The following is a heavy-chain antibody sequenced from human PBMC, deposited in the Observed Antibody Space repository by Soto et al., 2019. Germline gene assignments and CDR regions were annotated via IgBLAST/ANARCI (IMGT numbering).Heavy chain of an antibody. V-gene: IGHV3-21*01. CDR3: ATIGSCYYYDY. CDR1: GFTFSRYS. Sequence: EVPLVESGGGLVKPGGSLRLSCAASGFTFSRYSMNWVRQAPGKGLVWVSSISSGRTYTDDADSVKGRFTLSGDNAKNSLYLQMNSLRAEDTAVYYCATIGSCYYYDYWGQGTLVTVST. J-gene: IGHJ4*02. CDR2: ISSGRTYT. D-gene: IGHD3-22*01.